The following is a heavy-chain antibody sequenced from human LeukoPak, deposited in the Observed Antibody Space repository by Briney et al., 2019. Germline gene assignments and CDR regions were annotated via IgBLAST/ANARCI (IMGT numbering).Heavy chain of an antibody. D-gene: IGHD3-10*01. CDR3: AKSYYYGSGSNYMSFDC. CDR1: GFTFSSYA. Sequence: PGGSLRLSCAASGFTFSSYAMNWVRQAPGKGLEWVSVISGSGGTTYYADSVKGRFTISRDNSKNTLYLQMNSLRAEDTAVYYCAKSYYYGSGSNYMSFDCWGQGALVTVSS. J-gene: IGHJ4*02. CDR2: ISGSGGTT. V-gene: IGHV3-23*01.